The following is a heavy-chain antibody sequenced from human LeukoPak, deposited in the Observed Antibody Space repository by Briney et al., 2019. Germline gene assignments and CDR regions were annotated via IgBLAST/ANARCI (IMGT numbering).Heavy chain of an antibody. V-gene: IGHV3-7*01. CDR3: ARVNFEVNIVGAPIAFDI. CDR2: IKEDGSEK. Sequence: PGGSLRLSCAASGFTFSSNWMSWVRQAPGKGLEWVANIKEDGSEKYYVDSVKGRFTISRDNAKNSLYLQMNSLRVEDTAVYYCARVNFEVNIVGAPIAFDIWGQGTMVTVSS. D-gene: IGHD1-26*01. J-gene: IGHJ3*02. CDR1: GFTFSSNW.